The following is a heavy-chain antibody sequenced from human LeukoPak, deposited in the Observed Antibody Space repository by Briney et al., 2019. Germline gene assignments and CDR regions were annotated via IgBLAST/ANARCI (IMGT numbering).Heavy chain of an antibody. J-gene: IGHJ6*02. CDR2: INHSGST. D-gene: IGHD3-10*01. CDR1: GGSFSGYY. V-gene: IGHV4-34*01. CDR3: ARGYYYGSGSSSIYYYYYGMDV. Sequence: SETLSLTCAVYGGSFSGYYWSWIRQPPGKGLEWIGEINHSGSTNFNPSLKSRVTISVDTSKNQFSLKLSSVTAADTAVYYCARGYYYGSGSSSIYYYYYGMDVWGQGTTVTVSS.